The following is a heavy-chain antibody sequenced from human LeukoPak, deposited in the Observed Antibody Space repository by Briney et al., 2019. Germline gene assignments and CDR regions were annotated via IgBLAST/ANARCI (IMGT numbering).Heavy chain of an antibody. J-gene: IGHJ4*02. CDR3: ARDSDQLYLVDY. V-gene: IGHV4-59*01. CDR1: GGSISSYS. Sequence: PSETLSLTCTVSGGSISSYSWSWIRQPPGRGLEWIWYIYYSVITNYSPCLKSQVPISVHTSKDQSSLKLSSVTAADTAVYYCARDSDQLYLVDYWGQGTLVTVSS. CDR2: IYYSVIT. D-gene: IGHD2-2*02.